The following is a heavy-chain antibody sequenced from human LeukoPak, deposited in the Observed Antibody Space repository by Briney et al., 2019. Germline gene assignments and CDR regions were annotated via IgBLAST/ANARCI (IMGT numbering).Heavy chain of an antibody. J-gene: IGHJ4*02. CDR1: GFTFSSYA. D-gene: IGHD6-19*01. Sequence: GGSLRLSCAASGFTFSSYAMSWVRQAPGKGLEWVSAISGSGGSTYYADSVKGRFTISRDNSKNTLYLQMNSLRAEDTAVYYCAKDNGRWLVSEWYYWGQGTLVTVSS. CDR2: ISGSGGST. V-gene: IGHV3-23*01. CDR3: AKDNGRWLVSEWYY.